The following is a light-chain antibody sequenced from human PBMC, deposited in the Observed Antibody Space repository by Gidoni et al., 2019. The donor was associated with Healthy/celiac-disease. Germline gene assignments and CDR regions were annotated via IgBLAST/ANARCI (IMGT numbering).Light chain of an antibody. CDR3: QQRSNWPLT. Sequence: IVLPQSPATLSLSPGERATLACRASQSVSSYLAWYQQKPGQAPRLLIYDASNRATGIPARFSGRGSGTDFTLTISSLEPEDFAGYYCQQRSNWPLTFGGGTKVEIK. J-gene: IGKJ4*01. CDR1: QSVSSY. CDR2: DAS. V-gene: IGKV3-11*01.